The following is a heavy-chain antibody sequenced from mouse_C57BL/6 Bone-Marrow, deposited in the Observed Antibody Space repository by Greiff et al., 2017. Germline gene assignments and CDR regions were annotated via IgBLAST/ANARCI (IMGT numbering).Heavy chain of an antibody. V-gene: IGHV1-59*01. J-gene: IGHJ2*01. Sequence: QVQLQQPGAELVRPGTSVKLSCKASGYTFTSYWMHWVKQRPGQGLEWIGVIDPSDSYTNYNQKFKGKATLTVDTSSSTAYMQLSSLTSEDSAVYYCARPLYYGYLFDYWGQGTTLTVSS. CDR3: ARPLYYGYLFDY. D-gene: IGHD2-2*01. CDR2: IDPSDSYT. CDR1: GYTFTSYW.